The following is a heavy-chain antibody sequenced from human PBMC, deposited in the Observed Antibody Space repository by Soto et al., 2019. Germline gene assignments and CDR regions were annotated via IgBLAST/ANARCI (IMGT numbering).Heavy chain of an antibody. CDR1: GFTFSSYG. V-gene: IGHV3-30*18. CDR3: AKDHYGYYVGVVCY. J-gene: IGHJ4*02. D-gene: IGHD4-17*01. CDR2: VSYDASNK. Sequence: QVQLVESGGGVVQPGRSLRLSCAAAGFTFSSYGMYWVRQAPSKRLKWVAVVSYDASNKYYADSVKGQFTISRDNSKNTLYLQMNSLRAEDTAVYYCAKDHYGYYVGVVCYWGQGTLVTVSS.